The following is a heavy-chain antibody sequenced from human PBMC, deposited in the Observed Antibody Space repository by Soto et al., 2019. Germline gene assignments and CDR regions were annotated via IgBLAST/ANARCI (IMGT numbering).Heavy chain of an antibody. CDR2: IVPTLRIT. V-gene: IGHV1-69*08. CDR1: GGTSTIYT. CDR3: ATDKYGAGRVGVHF. Sequence: QVQLVQSGAEVKKPRASLRVSCETSGGTSTIYTITWVRQAPGQGLQWMGRIVPTLRITNYAQEFQGRLTITADSSTSTAHIELTSLTSEDTAVYYCATDKYGAGRVGVHFWGQGTLVTVSS. J-gene: IGHJ4*02. D-gene: IGHD3-3*02.